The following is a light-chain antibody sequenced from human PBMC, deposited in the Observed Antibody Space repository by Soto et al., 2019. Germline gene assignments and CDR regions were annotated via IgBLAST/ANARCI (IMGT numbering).Light chain of an antibody. CDR3: QQFNSYPIT. V-gene: IGKV1-13*02. CDR2: DVS. J-gene: IGKJ5*01. Sequence: AIQLTQSPSSLSASVGDRVTITCRASQDIRGALAWYQQKPGKAPKMLIYDVSTLESEVPLRFSGSSSGTVFTLTICSLQPVDFATYYCQQFNSYPITFGQGTRLEIK. CDR1: QDIRGA.